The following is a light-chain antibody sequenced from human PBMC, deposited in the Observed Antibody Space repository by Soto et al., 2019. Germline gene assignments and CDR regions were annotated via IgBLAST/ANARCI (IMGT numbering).Light chain of an antibody. CDR2: EGS. CDR3: CSYAGSSTPDVV. V-gene: IGLV2-23*01. J-gene: IGLJ2*01. Sequence: QSVLTQPASVSGSPGQSITISCTGTSRDVGSYNLVSWYQQHPGKAPKLMIYEGSKRPSGVSNRFSGSKSGNTASLTISGLQAEDEADYYCCSYAGSSTPDVVFGGGTKLTVL. CDR1: SRDVGSYNL.